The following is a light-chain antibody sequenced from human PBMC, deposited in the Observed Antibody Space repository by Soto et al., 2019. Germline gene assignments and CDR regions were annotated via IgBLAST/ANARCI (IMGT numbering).Light chain of an antibody. CDR3: QPDNNWPLT. CDR2: GAS. V-gene: IGKV3-15*01. J-gene: IGKJ4*01. CDR1: QSISRY. Sequence: IAFTQSPGTLSLSPWERTTLSCLASQSISRYLAWYQQKPGQGPRLLIYGASTRATGIPARFSGSGSGTEFTLTISSPQSEDFAVYYCQPDNNWPLTFGGGTKVDI.